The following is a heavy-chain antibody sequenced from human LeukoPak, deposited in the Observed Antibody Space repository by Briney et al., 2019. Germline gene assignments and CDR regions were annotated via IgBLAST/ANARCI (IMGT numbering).Heavy chain of an antibody. CDR2: INPSGGST. V-gene: IGHV1-46*01. Sequence: ASVKVSCKASGYTFTSYYMHWVRQAPGQGLEWMGMINPSGGSTSYAQKFQGRVTMTRDTSTSTVYMELSSLRSEDTAVYYCARGSRDYGDYENFDYWGQGTLVTVSS. D-gene: IGHD4-17*01. CDR1: GYTFTSYY. J-gene: IGHJ4*02. CDR3: ARGSRDYGDYENFDY.